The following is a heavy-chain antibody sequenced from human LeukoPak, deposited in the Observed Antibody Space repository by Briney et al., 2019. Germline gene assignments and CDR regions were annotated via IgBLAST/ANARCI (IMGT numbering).Heavy chain of an antibody. CDR3: ARVDLKQQLVPFNWFDP. J-gene: IGHJ5*02. Sequence: SQTLSLTCTVSGGSISSGGYYWSWIRQPPGKGLEWIGYIYHSGSTYYNPSLKSRVTISVDRSKNQFSLKLSSVTAADTAVYYCARVDLKQQLVPFNWFDPWGQGTLVTVSS. CDR1: GGSISSGGYY. V-gene: IGHV4-30-2*01. D-gene: IGHD6-13*01. CDR2: IYHSGST.